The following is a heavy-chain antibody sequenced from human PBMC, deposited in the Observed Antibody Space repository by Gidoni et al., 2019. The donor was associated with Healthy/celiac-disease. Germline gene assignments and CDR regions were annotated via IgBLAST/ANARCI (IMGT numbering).Heavy chain of an antibody. CDR1: GGTFSSYA. CDR3: ARDGEILLRLASRYYGMDV. CDR2: IIPIFGTA. Sequence: QVQLVQSGAEVKKPGSSVKVSCKASGGTFSSYAISWVRQAPGQGLEWMGGIIPIFGTANYAQKFQGRVTITADESTSTAYMELSSLRSEDTAVYYCARDGEILLRLASRYYGMDVWGQGTTVTVSS. J-gene: IGHJ6*02. D-gene: IGHD3-16*02. V-gene: IGHV1-69*01.